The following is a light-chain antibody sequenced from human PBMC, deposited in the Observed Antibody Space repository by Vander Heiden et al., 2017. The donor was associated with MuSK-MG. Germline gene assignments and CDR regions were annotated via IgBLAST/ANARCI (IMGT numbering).Light chain of an antibody. CDR3: QQYYSPPFT. Sequence: DIVMSQSPDCLGVFLGKSATITCKSSQSVLYTSNNKNYLAWYQQKPGQPPKLLIYWASTRQSGVPERFSGSGSGTDFTLTINNLQAEDLAVYSCQQYYSPPFTFGPGTTVEIK. CDR1: QSVLYTSNNKNY. V-gene: IGKV4-1*01. CDR2: WAS. J-gene: IGKJ3*01.